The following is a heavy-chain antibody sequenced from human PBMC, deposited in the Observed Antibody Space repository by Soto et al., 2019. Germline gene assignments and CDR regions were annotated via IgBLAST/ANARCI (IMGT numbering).Heavy chain of an antibody. J-gene: IGHJ6*02. CDR1: GGTFSSYA. D-gene: IGHD3-9*01. CDR3: VGPGLTGYTYYGMDV. V-gene: IGHV1-69*06. Sequence: VASVKVSCKASGGTFSSYAISWVRQAPGQGLEWMGGIIPIFGTANYAQKFQGRVTITADKSTSTAYMELSSLRSEDTAVYYCVGPGLTGYTYYGMDVWGQGTTVTVSS. CDR2: IIPIFGTA.